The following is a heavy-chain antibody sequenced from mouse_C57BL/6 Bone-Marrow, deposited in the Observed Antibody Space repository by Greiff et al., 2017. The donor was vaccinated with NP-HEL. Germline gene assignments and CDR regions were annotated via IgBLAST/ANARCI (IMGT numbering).Heavy chain of an antibody. Sequence: QVQLQQPGAELVMPGASVKLSCKASGYTFTSYWMHWVKQRPGQGLEWIGEIDPSDSYTNYNQKFKGKSTLTVDKSSSTAYMQLSSLISEDSAVYYCARDGSSSAWFAYWGQGTLVTVSA. CDR1: GYTFTSYW. CDR3: ARDGSSSAWFAY. D-gene: IGHD1-1*01. J-gene: IGHJ3*01. V-gene: IGHV1-69*01. CDR2: IDPSDSYT.